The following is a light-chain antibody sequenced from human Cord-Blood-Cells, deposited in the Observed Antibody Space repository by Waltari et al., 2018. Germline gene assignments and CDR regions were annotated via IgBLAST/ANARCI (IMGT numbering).Light chain of an antibody. Sequence: DIQMTQSPPSLSASVGDRVTITCRASQSISSYLNWYQQKPGKAPKLQIYAASSLHSGVTSRVSGSGSETDFTLTISSLQPEDFETYYCQQSYSTITFGPGTKVDIK. CDR2: AAS. CDR1: QSISSY. CDR3: QQSYSTIT. J-gene: IGKJ3*01. V-gene: IGKV1-39*01.